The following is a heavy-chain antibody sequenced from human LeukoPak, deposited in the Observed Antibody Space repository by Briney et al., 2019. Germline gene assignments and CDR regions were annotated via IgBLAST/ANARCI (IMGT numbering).Heavy chain of an antibody. Sequence: GGSLRLSCAASGFTFSSDWMHWVRQAPGKGLVWVSRINRDGRSTTYADSVKGRFTISRDNPKNTLYLQMNSLRAEDTAVYYCARHPYDILTGPSFDYWGQGTLVTVSS. D-gene: IGHD3-9*01. V-gene: IGHV3-74*01. J-gene: IGHJ4*02. CDR2: INRDGRST. CDR3: ARHPYDILTGPSFDY. CDR1: GFTFSSDW.